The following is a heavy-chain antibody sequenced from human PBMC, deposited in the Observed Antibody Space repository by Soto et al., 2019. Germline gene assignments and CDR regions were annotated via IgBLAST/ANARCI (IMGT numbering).Heavy chain of an antibody. J-gene: IGHJ6*02. CDR2: IYYSGST. CDR3: ARATTYCSGGSCYLVRQYYYGMGV. CDR1: GGSVSSGSYY. D-gene: IGHD2-15*01. V-gene: IGHV4-61*01. Sequence: PSETLSLTCTVSGGSVSSGSYYWSWIRQPPGKGLEWIGYIYYSGSTNYNPSLKSRVTISVDTSKNQFSLKLSSVTAADTAVYYCARATTYCSGGSCYLVRQYYYGMGVWGQGTTVTVSS.